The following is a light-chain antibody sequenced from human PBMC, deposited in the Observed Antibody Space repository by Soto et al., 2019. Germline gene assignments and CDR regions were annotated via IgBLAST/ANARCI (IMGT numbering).Light chain of an antibody. J-gene: IGLJ1*01. CDR1: SGHSSYA. CDR3: QTWGTGIQV. V-gene: IGLV4-69*01. Sequence: QSVLTQSPSASASLGASVKLTCTLSSGHSSYAIAWHQQQPEKGPRYLMNVNSDGSHSKGDGIPDRFSGSSSGAERYLTISSLQSEDEADYYCQTWGTGIQVFGTGTQLTVL. CDR2: VNSDGSH.